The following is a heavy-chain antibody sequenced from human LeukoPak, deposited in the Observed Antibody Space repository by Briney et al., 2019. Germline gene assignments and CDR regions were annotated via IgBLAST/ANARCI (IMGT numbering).Heavy chain of an antibody. V-gene: IGHV3-7*01. CDR1: GFTFSSHW. CDR3: ARDPFSSSWTRYFDY. CDR2: IKKDGSVK. Sequence: PGGSLRLSCAASGFTFSSHWMSWVRQAPGKGLEWVANIKKDGSVKYYVDSVKGRFTISRDNAKTSLYLQMNSLRAEDTAVYYCARDPFSSSWTRYFDYWGQGTLVTVSS. D-gene: IGHD6-13*01. J-gene: IGHJ4*02.